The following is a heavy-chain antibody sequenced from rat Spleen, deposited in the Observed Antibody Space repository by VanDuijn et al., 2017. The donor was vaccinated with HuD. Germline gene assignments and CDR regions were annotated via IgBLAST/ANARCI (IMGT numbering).Heavy chain of an antibody. CDR2: INPGGGNI. CDR3: AKVEFGGFDY. Sequence: EVQLVESGGGLVQPGRSLKLSCAASGFTFSDYYMAWVRQAPTKGLEWVASINPGGGNIFYRDSVKGRFTISRDNAKSTLYLQMDSLRSEDTATYYCAKVEFGGFDYWGQGVMVTVSS. CDR1: GFTFSDYY. J-gene: IGHJ2*01. D-gene: IGHD4-3*01. V-gene: IGHV5-25*01.